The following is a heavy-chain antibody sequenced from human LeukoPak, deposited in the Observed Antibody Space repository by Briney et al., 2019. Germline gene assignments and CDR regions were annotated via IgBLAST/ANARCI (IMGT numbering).Heavy chain of an antibody. D-gene: IGHD3-22*01. V-gene: IGHV3-48*01. Sequence: GGSLRLSCAASGFSFSSYSMNWVRQAPGKGLEWVSYISSSRSTIYYADSVKGRFTISRDNVKNSLYLQMNSLRAEDTAVYYCARDRYYYDGSGYLNWGQGTLVTVSS. CDR1: GFSFSSYS. CDR2: ISSSRSTI. CDR3: ARDRYYYDGSGYLN. J-gene: IGHJ4*02.